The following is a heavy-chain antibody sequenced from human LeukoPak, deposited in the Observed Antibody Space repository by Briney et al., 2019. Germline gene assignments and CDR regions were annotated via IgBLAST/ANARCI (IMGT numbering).Heavy chain of an antibody. D-gene: IGHD3-3*01. CDR1: GGSISSGSYY. CDR2: IYTSGST. V-gene: IGHV4-61*02. J-gene: IGHJ4*02. CDR3: AREVSYDFWGGWNFDY. Sequence: SETLSLXCTVSGGSISSGSYYWSWIRQPAGKGLEWIGRIYTSGSTNYNPSLKSRVTISVDTSKNQFSLKLSSVTAADTAVYYCAREVSYDFWGGWNFDYWGQGTLVTVSS.